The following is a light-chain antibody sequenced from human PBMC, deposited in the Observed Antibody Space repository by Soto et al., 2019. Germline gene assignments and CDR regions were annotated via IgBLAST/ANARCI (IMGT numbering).Light chain of an antibody. Sequence: QSVLTQPPSVSGSPGHSVAISCTGTSSDVGSYNRVSWYQQPPGAAPKLLIYEVSNRPSGVPDRFSGSKSGNTASLTISGLQADDEADYYCNSYTGSSTYVFGTGTKVTV. CDR3: NSYTGSSTYV. J-gene: IGLJ1*01. CDR1: SSDVGSYNR. CDR2: EVS. V-gene: IGLV2-18*02.